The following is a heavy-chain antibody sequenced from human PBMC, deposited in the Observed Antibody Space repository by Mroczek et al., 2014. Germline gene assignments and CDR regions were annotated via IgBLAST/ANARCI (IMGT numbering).Heavy chain of an antibody. V-gene: IGHV1-69*01. CDR2: IIPIFGTA. Sequence: QVQLVQSGAEVKKPGSSVKVSCKASGGTFSSYAISWVRQAPGQGLEWMGGIIPIFGTANYAQKFQGRVTITADESTSTAYMELSSLRSEDTAVYYCARNDYYDSSGYSKGWFDPWGQGTLVTVSS. CDR3: ARNDYYDSSGYSKGWFDP. CDR1: GGTFSSYA. J-gene: IGHJ5*02. D-gene: IGHD3-22*01.